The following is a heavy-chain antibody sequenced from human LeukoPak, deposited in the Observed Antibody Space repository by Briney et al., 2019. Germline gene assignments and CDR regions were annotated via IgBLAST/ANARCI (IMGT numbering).Heavy chain of an antibody. V-gene: IGHV4-34*01. D-gene: IGHD5-24*01. CDR2: INHSGST. CDR1: GVSFSGYY. CDR3: ARAVEMATAFDY. J-gene: IGHJ4*02. Sequence: KTSETLSLTCAVYGVSFSGYYWSWIRQPPGKGLEWIGEINHSGSTNYNPSLKSRVTISVDKSKNQFSLKLSSVTAADTAVYYCARAVEMATAFDYWGQGTLVTVSS.